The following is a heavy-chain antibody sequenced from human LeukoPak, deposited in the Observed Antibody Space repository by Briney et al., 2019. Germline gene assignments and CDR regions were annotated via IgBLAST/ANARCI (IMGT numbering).Heavy chain of an antibody. Sequence: PWGSLRLSCAASGFTFSSYGMHWVRQAPGKGLEWVAVISYDGSNKYYADSVKGRFTISRDNSKNTLYLQMNSLRAEDTAVYYCAKDLYYYDSSGSIGQFDYWGQGTLVTVSS. J-gene: IGHJ4*02. D-gene: IGHD3-22*01. CDR2: ISYDGSNK. CDR1: GFTFSSYG. CDR3: AKDLYYYDSSGSIGQFDY. V-gene: IGHV3-30*18.